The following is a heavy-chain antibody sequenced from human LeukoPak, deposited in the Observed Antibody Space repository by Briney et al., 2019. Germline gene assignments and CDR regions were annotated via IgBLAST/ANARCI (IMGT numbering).Heavy chain of an antibody. CDR2: ISYDGSNK. CDR1: GFTFSSYG. CDR3: AKDLGGVARNWFDP. D-gene: IGHD3-3*01. V-gene: IGHV3-30*18. Sequence: GGSLRLSCAASGFTFSSYGMHWVRQAPGKGLEWVAVISYDGSNKYYSDSVKGRFTISRDNSKNTLYLQMNRLRAEDTAVYYCAKDLGGVARNWFDPWGQGTLVTVSS. J-gene: IGHJ5*02.